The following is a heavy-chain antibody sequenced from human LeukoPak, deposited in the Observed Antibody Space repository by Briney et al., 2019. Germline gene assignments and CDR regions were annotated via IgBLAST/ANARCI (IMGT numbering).Heavy chain of an antibody. V-gene: IGHV3-21*01. CDR3: ASSPNYDILTGYPWDY. CDR1: GFTFSSYS. D-gene: IGHD3-9*01. CDR2: ISSSSSYI. J-gene: IGHJ4*02. Sequence: GGSLRLSCAASGFTFSSYSMNWVRQAPGKGLEWVSSISSSSSYIYYADSVKGRFTISRDNAKNSLYLQMNSLRAEDTAVYYCASSPNYDILTGYPWDYWGQGTLVTVSS.